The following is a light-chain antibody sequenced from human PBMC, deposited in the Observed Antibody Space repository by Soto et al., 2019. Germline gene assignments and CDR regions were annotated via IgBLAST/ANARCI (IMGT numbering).Light chain of an antibody. V-gene: IGLV2-23*01. CDR1: SSDVGSYNL. CDR3: CSYAGSSTSVV. Sequence: QSALTQPASVSGSPGQSITISCTGTSSDVGSYNLVSWYQQHPGKAPKLMIYEGSKRPSGVSNRFSGSKSGNTASLTISGLQAEDEAHYYCCSYAGSSTSVVFGGGTKVTVL. CDR2: EGS. J-gene: IGLJ2*01.